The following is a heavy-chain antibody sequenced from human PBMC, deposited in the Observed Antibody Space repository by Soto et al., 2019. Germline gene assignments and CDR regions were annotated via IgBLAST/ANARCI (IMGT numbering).Heavy chain of an antibody. CDR2: IDSDGSST. V-gene: IGHV3-74*01. J-gene: IGHJ5*02. Sequence: EVQLVESGGGLVQPGGSLRLSCAASGFTFSDYWMNWVRQATGKGLVWVSRIDSDGSSTSYADSVKGRFTISRDNAKNTLYLQMNSLRAEDTALYYCAKSNRFDPWGQGSLVTVSS. CDR1: GFTFSDYW. CDR3: AKSNRFDP.